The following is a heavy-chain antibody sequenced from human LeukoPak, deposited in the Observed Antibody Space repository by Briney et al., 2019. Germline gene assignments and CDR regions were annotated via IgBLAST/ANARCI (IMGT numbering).Heavy chain of an antibody. CDR2: ISWNSGSI. CDR1: GFTFDDYS. D-gene: IGHD3-10*01. V-gene: IGHV3-9*01. CDR3: AKDYLWFGELLSTAGFDY. Sequence: GGSLRLSCAASGFTFDDYSMHWVRQAPGKGLEWVSGISWNSGSIGYADSVKGRFTISRDNAKNSLYLQMNSLRAEDTALYYCAKDYLWFGELLSTAGFDYWGQGTLVTVSS. J-gene: IGHJ4*02.